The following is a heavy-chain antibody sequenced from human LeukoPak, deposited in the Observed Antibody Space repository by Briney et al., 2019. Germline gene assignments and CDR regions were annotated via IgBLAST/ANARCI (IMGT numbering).Heavy chain of an antibody. CDR3: ARDILSGSGTLDY. CDR1: GYSISSGYY. J-gene: IGHJ4*02. CDR2: IYHSGST. Sequence: PSETLSLTCPVSGYSISSGYYWGWIRQPPGKGLEWIGSIYHSGSTYYNPSLKSRVTISVDTSKNQFSLKLSSVTAADTAVYYCARDILSGSGTLDYWGQGTLVTVSS. D-gene: IGHD3-10*01. V-gene: IGHV4-38-2*02.